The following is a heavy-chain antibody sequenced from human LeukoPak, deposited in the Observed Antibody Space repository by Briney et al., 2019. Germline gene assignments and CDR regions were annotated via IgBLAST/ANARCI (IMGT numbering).Heavy chain of an antibody. Sequence: PSQTLSFTCTVSGGSISSGGYYWSWIRQHPGKGLEWIGYIYYSGSTYYNPSLKSRVTISVDTSKNQFSLKLSSVTAADTAVYYCARDRGKQQLVPGGWFDPWGQGTLVTVSS. D-gene: IGHD6-13*01. V-gene: IGHV4-31*03. J-gene: IGHJ5*02. CDR2: IYYSGST. CDR3: ARDRGKQQLVPGGWFDP. CDR1: GGSISSGGYY.